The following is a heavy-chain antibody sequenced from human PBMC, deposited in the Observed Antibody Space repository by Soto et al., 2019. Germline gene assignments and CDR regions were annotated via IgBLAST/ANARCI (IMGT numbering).Heavy chain of an antibody. CDR1: GFTFSSYG. CDR3: ARDRIAVVYYYYYYGMDV. J-gene: IGHJ6*02. Sequence: GGSLRLSCAASGFTFSSYGMHWVRQAPGKGLEWVAVMWYDGSNKYYADSVKGRFTISRDNSKNTLYLQMNSLRAEDTAVYYCARDRIAVVYYYYYYGMDVWGQGTTVTVSS. D-gene: IGHD6-19*01. CDR2: MWYDGSNK. V-gene: IGHV3-33*01.